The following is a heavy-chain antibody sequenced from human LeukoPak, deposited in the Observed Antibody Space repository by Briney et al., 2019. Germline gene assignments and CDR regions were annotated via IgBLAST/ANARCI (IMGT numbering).Heavy chain of an antibody. J-gene: IGHJ3*02. CDR2: INPNSGGT. D-gene: IGHD3-3*01. Sequence: GASVKVSCKVSGYTFTGYYIHWVRQAPGQGLEWMGWINPNSGGTNYAQKFQGRVTMTRDTSISTAYMELSSLRSDDTAVYYCARGSRPGVVNHDAFDIWGQGTMVTVSS. V-gene: IGHV1-2*02. CDR1: GYTFTGYY. CDR3: ARGSRPGVVNHDAFDI.